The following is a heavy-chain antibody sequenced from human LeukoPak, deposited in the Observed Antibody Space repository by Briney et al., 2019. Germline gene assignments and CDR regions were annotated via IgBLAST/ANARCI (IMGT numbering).Heavy chain of an antibody. J-gene: IGHJ4*02. Sequence: PGGYPRLSCAASGFSFSSYSMNWVRQAPGKGLEWVSSISSSSRHIYYADPEKGRFTISRDNAKNSLYLQMNSLRAEDTAVYYCARDLSVAGRTYYFDYWGQGTLVTVSS. V-gene: IGHV3-21*01. CDR3: ARDLSVAGRTYYFDY. CDR2: ISSSSRHI. D-gene: IGHD6-19*01. CDR1: GFSFSSYS.